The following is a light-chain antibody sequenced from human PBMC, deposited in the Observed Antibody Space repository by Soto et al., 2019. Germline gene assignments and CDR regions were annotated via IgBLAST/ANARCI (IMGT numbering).Light chain of an antibody. CDR3: QQNYSTPLT. CDR1: QSISSY. CDR2: AAS. V-gene: IGKV1-39*01. Sequence: DIQMTQSPSSLSASVGDRVTITCRASQSISSYLNWYQQKPGKDPKLLIYAASSLQSGVPSRFSGSGSGTDFTLTISSLQPEDFATYYCQQNYSTPLTFGGGTKVEIK. J-gene: IGKJ4*01.